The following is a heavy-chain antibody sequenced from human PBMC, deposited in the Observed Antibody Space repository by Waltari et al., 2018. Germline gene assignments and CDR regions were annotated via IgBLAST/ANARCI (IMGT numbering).Heavy chain of an antibody. CDR1: GFTFSTYS. V-gene: IGHV3-21*01. D-gene: IGHD1-26*01. CDR3: ARSGSYFRTAEYFQH. Sequence: EVQLVESGGGLVKPGGSLRLSCAASGFTFSTYSMNWVRQAPGKGLEWVASIGGSSRNSNNADSVKGRFTNPRDNAKNSLYLQMNSLRAEDTAVYYCARSGSYFRTAEYFQHWGQGTLVTVSS. CDR2: IGGSSRNS. J-gene: IGHJ1*01.